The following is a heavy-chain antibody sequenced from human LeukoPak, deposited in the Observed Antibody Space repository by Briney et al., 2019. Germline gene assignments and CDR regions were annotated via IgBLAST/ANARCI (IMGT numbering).Heavy chain of an antibody. CDR1: GGSFSGYY. V-gene: IGHV4-34*01. CDR2: INHSGST. D-gene: IGHD6-19*01. Sequence: SETLSLTCAVYGGSFSGYYRSWIRQPPGKGLEWIGEINHSGSTNYNPSLKSRVTISVDTSKNQFSLKLSSVTAADTAVYYCARAYGYSSGWYFYFDYWGQGTLVTVSS. CDR3: ARAYGYSSGWYFYFDY. J-gene: IGHJ4*02.